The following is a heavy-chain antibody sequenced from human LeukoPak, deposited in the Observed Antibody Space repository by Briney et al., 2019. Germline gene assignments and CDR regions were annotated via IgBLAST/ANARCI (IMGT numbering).Heavy chain of an antibody. D-gene: IGHD3-10*01. J-gene: IGHJ6*02. CDR3: ARDRGVYYYYGMDV. Sequence: GGSLRLSCAASGFTFSSYAMHWVRQAPGKGLEWVAVISYNGSNKYYADSVKGRFTISRDNSKNTLYLQMNSLRAEDTAVYYCARDRGVYYYYGMDVWGQGTTVTVSS. CDR2: ISYNGSNK. CDR1: GFTFSSYA. V-gene: IGHV3-30-3*01.